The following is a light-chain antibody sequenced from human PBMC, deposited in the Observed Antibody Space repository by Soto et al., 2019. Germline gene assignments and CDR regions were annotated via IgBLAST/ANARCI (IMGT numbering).Light chain of an antibody. J-gene: IGKJ3*01. CDR1: QPVSNNY. CDR2: GAS. CDR3: QQYRRTPHIT. Sequence: EIVLTQSPGTLSLSPGERATLSCRASQPVSNNYSAWYQHAPGQPPSLLIYGASVRATGIPGRFSGSGSGRDFTLTTSSRVPEDVSVYYCQQYRRTPHITFGPGTKVDIK. V-gene: IGKV3-20*01.